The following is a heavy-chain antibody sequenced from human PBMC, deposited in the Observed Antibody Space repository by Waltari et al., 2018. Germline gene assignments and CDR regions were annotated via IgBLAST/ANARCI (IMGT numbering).Heavy chain of an antibody. CDR3: AKRLSQKYYFDY. Sequence: EVQLVESGGGLAKPGGSLRLSCAASGFTFSSYAMHWARQAPGKGLEWVSAISSGGSTYYADSVKGRFTISRDNSKNTLSLQMNSLRAEDTAVYYCAKRLSQKYYFDYWGQGVLVTVSS. CDR2: ISSGGST. J-gene: IGHJ4*02. CDR1: GFTFSSYA. V-gene: IGHV3-23*04.